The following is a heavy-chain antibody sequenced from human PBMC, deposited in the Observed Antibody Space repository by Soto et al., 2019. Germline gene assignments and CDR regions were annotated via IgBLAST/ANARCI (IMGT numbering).Heavy chain of an antibody. CDR2: IIPIFGTA. Sequence: SVKVSCKASGGTFSSYAISWVRQAPRQGLEWMGGIIPIFGTANYAQKFQGRVTITADKSTSTAYMELSSLRSEDTAVYYCARAREGVPAAKYYYGMDVWGQGTTVTVSS. D-gene: IGHD2-2*01. J-gene: IGHJ6*02. CDR1: GGTFSSYA. CDR3: ARAREGVPAAKYYYGMDV. V-gene: IGHV1-69*06.